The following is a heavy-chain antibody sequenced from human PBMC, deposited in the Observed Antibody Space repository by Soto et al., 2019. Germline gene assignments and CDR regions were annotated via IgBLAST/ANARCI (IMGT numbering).Heavy chain of an antibody. CDR3: AKNVDTAMTYFDY. Sequence: SVKVSCKASGGTFSSYAISWVRQAPGQGLEWMGGIIPIFGTANYAQKFQGRVTITADESTSTAYMELSSLRSEDTAVYYCAKNVDTAMTYFDYWGQGNLVTVSS. V-gene: IGHV1-69*13. D-gene: IGHD5-18*01. J-gene: IGHJ4*02. CDR1: GGTFSSYA. CDR2: IIPIFGTA.